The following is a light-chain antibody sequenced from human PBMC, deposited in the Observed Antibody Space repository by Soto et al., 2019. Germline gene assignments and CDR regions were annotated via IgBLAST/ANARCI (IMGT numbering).Light chain of an antibody. V-gene: IGKV3-11*01. J-gene: IGKJ4*01. CDR2: DAS. CDR1: QSVSSY. Sequence: MSHSPSTLCVSARQTPPLSCRVSQSVSSYLAWYQQKPGQAPRILIYDASNRATGIPARLSGSESGTEFTLTSTSLEAEEFAVSYCQQRSNWPPLTPGGGTSV. CDR3: QQRSNWPPLT.